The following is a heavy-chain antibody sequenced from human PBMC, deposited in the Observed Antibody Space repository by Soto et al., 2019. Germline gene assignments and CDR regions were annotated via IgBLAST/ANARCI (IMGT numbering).Heavy chain of an antibody. CDR3: AHTVAMAEHYYDSSGYVDY. J-gene: IGHJ4*02. CDR2: IYWDDDK. Sequence: QITLKESGPTLVKPTQTLTLTCTFSGFSLSTSGVGVGWIRQPPGKALEWLALIYWDDDKRYSPSLKSRLTITKDTSKNQVVLTMTNMDPVDTATYYCAHTVAMAEHYYDSSGYVDYWGQGTLVTVSS. CDR1: GFSLSTSGVG. V-gene: IGHV2-5*02. D-gene: IGHD3-22*01.